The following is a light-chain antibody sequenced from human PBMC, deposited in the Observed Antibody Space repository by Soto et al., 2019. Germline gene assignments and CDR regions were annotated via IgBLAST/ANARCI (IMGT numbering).Light chain of an antibody. J-gene: IGKJ4*01. CDR3: QPYNNWPLT. CDR2: HAS. Sequence: DIQMTQSPSTLPASVGDRVTITCRASQSISNWLAWYQQKPGTAHKVLIYHASNLQSGVPSRFSGSGSGTEFTLTIKSLQSEDFAIYYCQPYNNWPLTFGGGTKVDIK. CDR1: QSISNW. V-gene: IGKV1-5*01.